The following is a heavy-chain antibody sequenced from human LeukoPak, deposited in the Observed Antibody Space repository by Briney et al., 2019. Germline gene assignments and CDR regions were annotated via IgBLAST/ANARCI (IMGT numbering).Heavy chain of an antibody. CDR2: TYYRSKWSN. CDR1: GDSVSSNSAA. Sequence: SQTLSLTCAISGDSVSSNSAAWNWIRQSPSRSLEWLGGTYYRSKWSNDYAISVKSRISINADTSKNQFSLQLDSVTPEDTAVYYCTRVEAGTNKNWFDPWGQGILVTVSS. CDR3: TRVEAGTNKNWFDP. D-gene: IGHD2-15*01. J-gene: IGHJ5*02. V-gene: IGHV6-1*01.